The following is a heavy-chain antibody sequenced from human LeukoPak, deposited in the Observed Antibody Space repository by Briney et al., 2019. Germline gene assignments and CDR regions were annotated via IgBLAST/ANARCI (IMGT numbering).Heavy chain of an antibody. J-gene: IGHJ4*02. D-gene: IGHD3-10*01. CDR1: GYTFTSYG. V-gene: IGHV1-18*04. CDR3: ASDHYYGSGSRGLEVDY. CDR2: ISAYNGNT. Sequence: ASVKVSCKASGYTFTSYGISWVRQAPGQGLEWMGWISAYNGNTNYAQKLQGRVTMTTDTSTSTAYMELRSLRSDDTAVYYCASDHYYGSGSRGLEVDYWGQGTLVTVSS.